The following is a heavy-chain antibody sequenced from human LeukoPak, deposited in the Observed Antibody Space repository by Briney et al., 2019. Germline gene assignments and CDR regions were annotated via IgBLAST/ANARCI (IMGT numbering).Heavy chain of an antibody. J-gene: IGHJ6*02. D-gene: IGHD2-2*02. Sequence: GSLRLSCAASGFTFGDYYMSWIRQAPGKGLEWVSYISSSGSTIYYADSVKGRFTISRDNAKNSLYLQMNSLRTEDTAVYYCARDGGRGCSSTSCYTNAYYYYGMDVWGQGTTVTVSS. CDR2: ISSSGSTI. V-gene: IGHV3-11*01. CDR1: GFTFGDYY. CDR3: ARDGGRGCSSTSCYTNAYYYYGMDV.